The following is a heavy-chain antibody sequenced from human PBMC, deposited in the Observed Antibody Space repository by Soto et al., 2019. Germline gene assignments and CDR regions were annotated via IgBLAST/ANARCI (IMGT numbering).Heavy chain of an antibody. CDR2: IYYSGST. D-gene: IGHD4-17*01. CDR3: ARLGWATVVTPGFGDSYWYFDL. J-gene: IGHJ2*01. Sequence: QVQLQESGPGLVKPSETLSLTCTVSGGSISSYYWSWIRQPPGKGLEWIGYIYYSGSTNYNPSLKSRVTISVDTSKNQFSLKLSSATAADTAVYYCARLGWATVVTPGFGDSYWYFDLWGRGTLVTVSS. CDR1: GGSISSYY. V-gene: IGHV4-59*08.